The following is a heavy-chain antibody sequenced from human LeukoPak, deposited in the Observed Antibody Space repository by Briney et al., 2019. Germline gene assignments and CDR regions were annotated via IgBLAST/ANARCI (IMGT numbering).Heavy chain of an antibody. CDR3: AKDRHDYGDY. Sequence: GRSLRLSCAASGFTFSSYAMHWVRQAPGKGLEWVAVISYDGSNKYYADSVKGRFTISRDNSENTLYLQMNSLRAEDTAVYYCAKDRHDYGDYWGQGTLVTVSS. J-gene: IGHJ4*02. CDR2: ISYDGSNK. V-gene: IGHV3-30*04. D-gene: IGHD6-6*01. CDR1: GFTFSSYA.